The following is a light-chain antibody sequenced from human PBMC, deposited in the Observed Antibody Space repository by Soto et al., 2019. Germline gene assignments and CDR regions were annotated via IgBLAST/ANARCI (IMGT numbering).Light chain of an antibody. CDR2: GAS. Sequence: EIVMTQSPGTLSVSPGERAILSCRASQSVSSNLAWYQQKPGQTPRLLIYGASTRATGIPARFSGSGSGTEVNLTISSLQSEDFAVYYCQQYNKWPPFTFGPGTKVDIK. CDR3: QQYNKWPPFT. CDR1: QSVSSN. V-gene: IGKV3-15*01. J-gene: IGKJ3*01.